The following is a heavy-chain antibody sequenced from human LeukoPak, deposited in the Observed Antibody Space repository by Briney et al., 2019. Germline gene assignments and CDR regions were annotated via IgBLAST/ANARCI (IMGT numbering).Heavy chain of an antibody. CDR2: INHSGST. CDR1: GGSFSGYY. CDR3: ARGGNVYYYDSSGYLGAY. D-gene: IGHD3-22*01. V-gene: IGHV4-34*01. Sequence: SETLSLTCAVYGGSFSGYYWSWIRQPPGKGLEWIGEINHSGSTNYNPSLKSRVTISVDTSKNQFSLKLSSVTAADTAVYYCARGGNVYYYDSSGYLGAYWGQGTLVTVSS. J-gene: IGHJ4*02.